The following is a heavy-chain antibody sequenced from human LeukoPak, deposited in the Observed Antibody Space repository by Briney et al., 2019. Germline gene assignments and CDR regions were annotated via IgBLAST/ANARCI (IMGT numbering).Heavy chain of an antibody. CDR3: ARNSGSQHDAFDI. CDR1: GYTFTSYD. V-gene: IGHV1-8*03. Sequence: ASVKVSCKSSGYTFTSYDINWVRQATEQGLEWMGWMNPNSGNTGYAQKFQGRVTITRNTSISTAYMELSSLRSEDTAVYYCARNSGSQHDAFDIWGQGTMVTVS. D-gene: IGHD1-26*01. CDR2: MNPNSGNT. J-gene: IGHJ3*02.